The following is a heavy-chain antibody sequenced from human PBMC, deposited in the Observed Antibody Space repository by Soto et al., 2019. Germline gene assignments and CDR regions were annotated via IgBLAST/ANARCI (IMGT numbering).Heavy chain of an antibody. V-gene: IGHV3-23*01. D-gene: IGHD3-9*01. Sequence: EVQLLESGGGLVQPGGSLRLSCAASGFSFRNYAMSWVRQAPGKGLEWISTLTGSSSNTYYADSVKGRFAISRDNSRNTLYLQMHILTAEDTAVYYCANGRATYGLLTHDYWGQGTLVTVSS. J-gene: IGHJ4*02. CDR3: ANGRATYGLLTHDY. CDR2: LTGSSSNT. CDR1: GFSFRNYA.